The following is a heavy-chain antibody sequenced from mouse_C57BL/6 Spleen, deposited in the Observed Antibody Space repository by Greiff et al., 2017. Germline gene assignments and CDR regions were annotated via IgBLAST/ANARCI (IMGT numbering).Heavy chain of an antibody. Sequence: QVQLQQSGPELVKPGASVKISCKASGYAFSSSWMNWVKQRPGKGLEWIGRIYPGDGDTNYNGKFKGKATLTADKSSSTAYMQLSSLTSEDSAVYFCARVYYGSSYYYFDYWGQGTTLTVSS. CDR1: GYAFSSSW. V-gene: IGHV1-82*01. CDR2: IYPGDGDT. CDR3: ARVYYGSSYYYFDY. D-gene: IGHD1-1*01. J-gene: IGHJ2*01.